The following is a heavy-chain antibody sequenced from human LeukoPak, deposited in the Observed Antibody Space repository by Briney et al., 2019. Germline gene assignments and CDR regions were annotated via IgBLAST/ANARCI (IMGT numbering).Heavy chain of an antibody. V-gene: IGHV1-69*13. Sequence: SVKVSCKASGGTFSSYAISWVRQAPGQGLEWMGGIIPIFGTANYAQKFQGRVTITADESTSTAYMELSSLRSEDTAVYYCASPLSYYDFWSGYSHAFDIWGQGTMVTVSS. CDR1: GGTFSSYA. CDR3: ASPLSYYDFWSGYSHAFDI. D-gene: IGHD3-3*01. CDR2: IIPIFGTA. J-gene: IGHJ3*02.